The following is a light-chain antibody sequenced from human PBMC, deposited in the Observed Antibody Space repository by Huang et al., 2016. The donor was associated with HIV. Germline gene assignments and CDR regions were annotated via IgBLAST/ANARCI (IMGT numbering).Light chain of an antibody. CDR2: GAF. CDR3: QQYKNWPRT. Sequence: ERVMTQSPATLSVSPGERATLSCRASQSVSSNLAWYQQKPGQAPRLLIYGAFTRATGIPARFSGSGSGSEFTLTISSLQSEDFAVYYCQQYKNWPRTFGQGTKVEIK. J-gene: IGKJ1*01. CDR1: QSVSSN. V-gene: IGKV3-15*01.